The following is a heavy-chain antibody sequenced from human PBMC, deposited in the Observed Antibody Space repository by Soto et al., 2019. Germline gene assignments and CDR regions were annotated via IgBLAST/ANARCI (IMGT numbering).Heavy chain of an antibody. V-gene: IGHV4-34*01. Sequence: QVQLQQWGAGLLKPSETLSLTCAXXXXXXXXXXXXXXXQXXGKGLEWIGEINHSGSTNYNPSLKXXVTXXXXXXKXQXSXXXXXXXXXXXXVYYCARXXGRIFDYWGQGTLVTVSS. CDR1: XXXXXXXX. CDR2: INHSGST. D-gene: IGHD3-10*01. CDR3: ARXXGRIFDY. J-gene: IGHJ4*02.